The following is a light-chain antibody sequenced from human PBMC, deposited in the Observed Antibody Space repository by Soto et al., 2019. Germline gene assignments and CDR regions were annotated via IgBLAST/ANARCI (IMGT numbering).Light chain of an antibody. J-gene: IGKJ1*01. Sequence: DIQMTQSPSTLSASVGDRVTITCRASQSISSWLAWYQQKPGKAPKLLIYDASSLKSGVPSRFSGSGSGTESSLYRRSQQSHASDTSFCEEHNRYPHFRHGTKLEIK. CDR3: EEHNRYPH. CDR1: QSISSW. CDR2: DAS. V-gene: IGKV1-5*01.